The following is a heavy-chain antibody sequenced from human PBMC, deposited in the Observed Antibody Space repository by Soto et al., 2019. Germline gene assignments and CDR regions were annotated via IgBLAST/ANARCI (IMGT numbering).Heavy chain of an antibody. V-gene: IGHV4-34*01. Sequence: SETLSLTCAVYGGSFSGYYWSWIRQPPGKGLERIGEINHSGSTNYNPSLKSRVTISVDTSKNQFSLKLSSVTAADTAVYYCARGVDFDYWGQGTLVTVSS. J-gene: IGHJ4*02. CDR2: INHSGST. CDR3: ARGVDFDY. CDR1: GGSFSGYY.